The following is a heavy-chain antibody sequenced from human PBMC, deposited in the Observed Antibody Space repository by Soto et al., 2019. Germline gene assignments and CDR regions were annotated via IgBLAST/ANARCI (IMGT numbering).Heavy chain of an antibody. V-gene: IGHV6-1*01. D-gene: IGHD1-26*01. CDR1: GDNVSSNSAA. Sequence: SQTLSLTCVISGDNVSSNSAAWNWIRQSPSGGLEWLGRTYYRSKWYSDYALSVKSRIGISPDVSKNQFSLQLNSVTPDDTAVYYCARLHGRIVGIIKGWFDPWGQGTLVTVSS. CDR3: ARLHGRIVGIIKGWFDP. J-gene: IGHJ5*02. CDR2: TYYRSKWYS.